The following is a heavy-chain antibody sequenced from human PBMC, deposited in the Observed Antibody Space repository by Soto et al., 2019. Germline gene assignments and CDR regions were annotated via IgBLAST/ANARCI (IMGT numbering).Heavy chain of an antibody. D-gene: IGHD6-6*01. CDR2: IVYDGSNK. CDR3: AKDNWGYSSSSSYGMDV. Sequence: QVQLVESGGGVVQPGRSLRLSCAASGFTFSSYGMHWVRQAPGKGLEWVAVIVYDGSNKYYEESVKGRFTISRDNSKNTLYLQMNCLRAEDTAVYYCAKDNWGYSSSSSYGMDVWGQWTTVTVSS. V-gene: IGHV3-30*18. CDR1: GFTFSSYG. J-gene: IGHJ6*02.